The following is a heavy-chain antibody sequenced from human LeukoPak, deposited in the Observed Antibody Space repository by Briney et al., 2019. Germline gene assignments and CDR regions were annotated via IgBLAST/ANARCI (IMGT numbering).Heavy chain of an antibody. Sequence: PGGSLRLSCTVSGFTVSSNSMSWVRQAPGKGLEWVANIKQDGSQKYYVDSVKGRFTISRDNAKNSLYLQMNSLRAEDTAVYYCAREAEQLFTLPDYWGQGTLVTVSS. CDR3: AREAEQLFTLPDY. D-gene: IGHD6-13*01. CDR2: IKQDGSQK. CDR1: GFTVSSNS. V-gene: IGHV3-7*01. J-gene: IGHJ4*02.